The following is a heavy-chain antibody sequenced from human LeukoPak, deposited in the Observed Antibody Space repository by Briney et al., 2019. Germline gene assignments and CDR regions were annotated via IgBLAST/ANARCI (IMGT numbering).Heavy chain of an antibody. V-gene: IGHV3-11*05. CDR2: ISSSSSYT. D-gene: IGHD2-2*01. CDR3: ARDLETVRGCCSSTSCYDYYYYGMDV. Sequence: GGSLRLSCAASVFTFSDYYTSWIRQAPGKGLEWVSYISSSSSYTNYADSVKGRLTISRDNAKNSLYLQMNSLRAEDTAVYYCARDLETVRGCCSSTSCYDYYYYGMDVWGQGTTVTVSS. J-gene: IGHJ6*02. CDR1: VFTFSDYY.